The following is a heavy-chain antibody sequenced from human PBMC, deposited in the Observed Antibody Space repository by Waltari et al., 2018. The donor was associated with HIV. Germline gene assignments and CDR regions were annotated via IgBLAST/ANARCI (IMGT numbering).Heavy chain of an antibody. CDR3: ARHVRSSIWFDY. CDR2: ISSSGSYR. J-gene: IGHJ5*01. D-gene: IGHD3-10*02. Sequence: EVQLVESGGGLVKPGGSLRLSCAASGFSFSSYSMNWVRQAPGEGMEWVSSISSSGSYRYYTDSVKGRFTISRDNAKNSLYLQMNGLSAEDTAMYYCARHVRSSIWFDYWGQGTLVTVSS. CDR1: GFSFSSYS. V-gene: IGHV3-21*02.